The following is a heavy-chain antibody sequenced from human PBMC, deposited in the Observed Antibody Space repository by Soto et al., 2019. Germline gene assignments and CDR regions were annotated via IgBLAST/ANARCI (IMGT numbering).Heavy chain of an antibody. V-gene: IGHV2-5*02. CDR2: IYWDDDK. Sequence: QITLKESGPTLVKPTQILTLTCTFSGFSLSTSGVSVGWIRQPPGKAREWLALIYWDDDKRYSPSLKSRLTITKDTSKNQVVLTMTNMDPVDTATYYCAHWDYYDINGYLGYWGQGTLVTVSS. CDR3: AHWDYYDINGYLGY. D-gene: IGHD3-22*01. J-gene: IGHJ4*02. CDR1: GFSLSTSGVS.